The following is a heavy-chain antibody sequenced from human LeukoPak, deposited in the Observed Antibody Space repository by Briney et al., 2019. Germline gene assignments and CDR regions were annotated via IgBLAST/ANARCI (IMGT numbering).Heavy chain of an antibody. Sequence: ASVKVSCKASGYTFTSYGISWVRQAPGQGLEWMGGIIPIFGTANYAQKFQGRVTITADESTSTAYMELSSLRSEDTAVYYCARGSTYCGGDCYSIPFDYWGQGTLVTVSS. V-gene: IGHV1-69*13. CDR2: IIPIFGTA. J-gene: IGHJ4*02. CDR3: ARGSTYCGGDCYSIPFDY. CDR1: GYTFTSYG. D-gene: IGHD2-21*02.